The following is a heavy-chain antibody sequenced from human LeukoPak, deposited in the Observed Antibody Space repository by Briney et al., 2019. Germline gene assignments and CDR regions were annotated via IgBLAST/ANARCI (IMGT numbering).Heavy chain of an antibody. CDR2: ISSTSTTI. CDR3: ARDLLNYYDSSGSFDY. CDR1: GFTFSTYE. J-gene: IGHJ4*02. Sequence: GGSLRLSCAASGFTFSTYEMNWVRQAPGKGLEWVSYISSTSTTIYYADSVKGRFTISRDNAKNSLYLQMNSLRVEDTAVYYCARDLLNYYDSSGSFDYWGQGNLVTVSS. V-gene: IGHV3-48*03. D-gene: IGHD3-22*01.